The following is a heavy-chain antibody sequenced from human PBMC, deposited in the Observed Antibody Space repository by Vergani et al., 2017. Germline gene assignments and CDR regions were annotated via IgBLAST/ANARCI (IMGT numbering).Heavy chain of an antibody. D-gene: IGHD3-10*01. J-gene: IGHJ6*02. V-gene: IGHV4-61*02. Sequence: QVQLQESGPGLVKPSQTLSLTCTVSGGSISSGSYYWSWIRQPAGKGLEWIGRIYTSGSTNYNPSLKSRVTISVDTSKNQFSLKLSSVTAADTAVYYCAREYYYGSGSSYGMDVWGQWTTVTVSS. CDR3: AREYYYGSGSSYGMDV. CDR2: IYTSGST. CDR1: GGSISSGSYY.